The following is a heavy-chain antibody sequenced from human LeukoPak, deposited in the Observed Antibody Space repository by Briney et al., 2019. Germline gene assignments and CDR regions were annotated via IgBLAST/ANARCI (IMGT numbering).Heavy chain of an antibody. Sequence: SETLSLTCAVYGGSFSGYYWSWIRQPPGKGLEWIGEINHSGSTNYNPSLKSRVTISVDTSKNQFSLKLSSVTAADTAVYYCAREQTIREAALAFDYWGQGTLVTVSS. CDR1: GGSFSGYY. CDR2: INHSGST. CDR3: AREQTIREAALAFDY. J-gene: IGHJ4*02. D-gene: IGHD6-6*01. V-gene: IGHV4-34*01.